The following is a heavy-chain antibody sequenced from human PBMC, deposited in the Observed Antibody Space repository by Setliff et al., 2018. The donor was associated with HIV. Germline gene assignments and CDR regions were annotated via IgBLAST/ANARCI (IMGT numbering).Heavy chain of an antibody. Sequence: SETLSLTCAVYGGSFSGYYWSWIRQPPGKGLECIGEINHSGSTNHNPSLKSRVTISVDTAKKQFSLRLTSVTAADTAVYYCAREIQFSATTCQYNYMDDWGRGTTVTVSS. D-gene: IGHD5-18*01. J-gene: IGHJ6*03. CDR1: GGSFSGYY. CDR2: INHSGST. CDR3: AREIQFSATTCQYNYMDD. V-gene: IGHV4-34*01.